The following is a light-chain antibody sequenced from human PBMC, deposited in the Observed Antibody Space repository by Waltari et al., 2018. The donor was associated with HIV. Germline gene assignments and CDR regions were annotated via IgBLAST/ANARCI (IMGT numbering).Light chain of an antibody. CDR1: TSDIEDYNL. CDR2: EVL. Sequence: QSALAQPASVSGSPGQSITISCTGSTSDIEDYNLVSWYQQHPGKAPKLVVYEVLKSSGTSDRFSGSKSGSTAYLTISRLQAQDEADYYCCSYRRDGTLVFGGGTQVTVL. J-gene: IGLJ3*02. CDR3: CSYRRDGTLV. V-gene: IGLV2-23*02.